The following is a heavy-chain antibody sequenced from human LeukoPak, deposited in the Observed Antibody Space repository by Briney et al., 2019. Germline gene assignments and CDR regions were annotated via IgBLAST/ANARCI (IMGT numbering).Heavy chain of an antibody. D-gene: IGHD4-11*01. V-gene: IGHV1-8*02. CDR3: ASGDVTVTNNFDY. CDR1: GGTFSSYA. Sequence: GASVKVSCKASGGTFSSYAISWVRQATGRGLEWMGWMNPNSGYTYYTQRFQGRVTMTRNTAISTAYMELSSLRSEDTAVYYCASGDVTVTNNFDYWGQGTLVTVSS. J-gene: IGHJ4*02. CDR2: MNPNSGYT.